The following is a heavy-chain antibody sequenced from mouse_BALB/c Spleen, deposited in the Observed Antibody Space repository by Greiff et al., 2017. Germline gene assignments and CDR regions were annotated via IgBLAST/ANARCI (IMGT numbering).Heavy chain of an antibody. D-gene: IGHD4-1*01. J-gene: IGHJ1*01. CDR2: ISSGSSTI. V-gene: IGHV5-17*02. CDR1: GFTFSSFG. Sequence: EVQVVESGGGLVQPGGSRKLSCAASGFTFSSFGMHWVRQAPEKGLEWVAYISSGSSTIYYANTVKGRFTIYRDNPKNTLFLQMTSLRSEDTAMYYCARYWDGWYFDVWGAGTTVTVSS. CDR3: ARYWDGWYFDV.